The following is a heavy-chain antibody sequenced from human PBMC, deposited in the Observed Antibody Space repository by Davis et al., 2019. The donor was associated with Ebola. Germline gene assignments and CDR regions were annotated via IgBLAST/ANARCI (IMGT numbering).Heavy chain of an antibody. J-gene: IGHJ4*02. D-gene: IGHD5-24*01. CDR2: IYYSGST. CDR1: GGSISSYY. CDR3: ARGLGRRDGYNR. V-gene: IGHV4-59*01. Sequence: MPSETLSLTCTVSGGSISSYYWSWIRQPPGKGLEWIGYIYYSGSTNYNPSLKSRVTISVDTSKNQFSLKLSSVTAAVTAVYYCARGLGRRDGYNRWGQGTLVTVSS.